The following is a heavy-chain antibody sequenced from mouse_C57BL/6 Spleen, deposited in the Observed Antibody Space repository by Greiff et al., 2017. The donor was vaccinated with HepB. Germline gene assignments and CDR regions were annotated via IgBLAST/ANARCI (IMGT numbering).Heavy chain of an antibody. CDR1: GFNIKNTY. CDR2: IDPANGNT. V-gene: IGHV14-3*01. J-gene: IGHJ4*01. Sequence: LKQSVAELVRPGASVKLSCTASGFNIKNTYMHWVKQRPEQGLEWIGRIDPANGNTKYAPKFQGKATITADTSSNTAYLQLSSLTSEDTAIYYWAIVAYYSNLYYAMDYWGQGTSVTVSS. CDR3: AIVAYYSNLYYAMDY. D-gene: IGHD2-5*01.